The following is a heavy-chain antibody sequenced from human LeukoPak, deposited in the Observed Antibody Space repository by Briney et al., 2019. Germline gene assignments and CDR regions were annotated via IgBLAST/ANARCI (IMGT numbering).Heavy chain of an antibody. Sequence: PGRSLRLSCAASGFTFSSYAMHWVRQAPGKGLEWVAVISYDGSNKYYADSVKGRFTISRDNSKNTLYLQMNSLRAEDTAVYYCARGFAVYSGIQGGDYWGQGTLVTVSS. V-gene: IGHV3-30-3*01. J-gene: IGHJ4*02. CDR1: GFTFSSYA. CDR3: ARGFAVYSGIQGGDY. D-gene: IGHD1-26*01. CDR2: ISYDGSNK.